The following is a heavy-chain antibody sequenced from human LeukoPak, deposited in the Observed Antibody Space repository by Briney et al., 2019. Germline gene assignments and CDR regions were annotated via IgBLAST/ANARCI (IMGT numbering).Heavy chain of an antibody. J-gene: IGHJ4*02. D-gene: IGHD6-19*01. CDR3: AREALGAVAGTKWSGSHTRDDY. CDR2: MNPNSGST. Sequence: SEKVSCKASLYTFTSYDINWVRQATGQGHERMGWMNPNSGSTGYAEKFQGRVTMTRNTSISTVYMELRNLRSEDTAVYYCAREALGAVAGTKWSGSHTRDDYWGQGTLVSVSS. CDR1: LYTFTSYD. V-gene: IGHV1-8*01.